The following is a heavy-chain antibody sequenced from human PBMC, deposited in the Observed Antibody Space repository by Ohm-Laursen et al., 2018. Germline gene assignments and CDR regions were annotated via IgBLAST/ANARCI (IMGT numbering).Heavy chain of an antibody. D-gene: IGHD3-22*01. J-gene: IGHJ4*02. Sequence: GSLRLSCAASGFIFSSYAMSWVRQAPGKGLEWVPAISGSGGTTYYADSVKGRFTISRDNSKNTLYLQMNSLRAEDTAVYYCAKGSSSAYYFPFGYWGQGTLVTVSS. CDR3: AKGSSSAYYFPFGY. CDR2: ISGSGGTT. CDR1: GFIFSSYA. V-gene: IGHV3-23*01.